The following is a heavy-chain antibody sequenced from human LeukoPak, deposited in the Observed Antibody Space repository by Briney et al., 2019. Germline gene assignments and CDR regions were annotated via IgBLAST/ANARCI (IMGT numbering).Heavy chain of an antibody. Sequence: GGSLRLSCAASGFTFSSYARSWVRQAPGKGLEWVSVIYSGGSTYYADSVKGRFTISRDNSKNTLYLQMNSLRAEDTAVYYCARTYYYDSSGYYEDYFDYWGQGTLVTVSS. CDR1: GFTFSSYA. J-gene: IGHJ4*02. V-gene: IGHV3-66*01. CDR2: IYSGGST. CDR3: ARTYYYDSSGYYEDYFDY. D-gene: IGHD3-22*01.